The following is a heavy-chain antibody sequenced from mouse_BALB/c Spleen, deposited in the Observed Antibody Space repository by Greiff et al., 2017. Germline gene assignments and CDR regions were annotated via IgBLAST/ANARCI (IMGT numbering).Heavy chain of an antibody. CDR2: INPSTGYT. CDR3: AREDKSMITRRFAY. CDR1: GYTFTSYW. D-gene: IGHD2-4*01. J-gene: IGHJ3*01. Sequence: QVQLQQSGAELAKPGASVKMSCKASGYTFTSYWMHWVKQRPGQGLEWIGYINPSTGYTEYNQKFKDKATLTADKSSSTAYMQLSSLTSEDSAVYYCAREDKSMITRRFAYWGQGTLVTVSA. V-gene: IGHV1-7*01.